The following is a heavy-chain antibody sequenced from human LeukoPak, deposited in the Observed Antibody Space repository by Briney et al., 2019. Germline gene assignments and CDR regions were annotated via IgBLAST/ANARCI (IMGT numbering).Heavy chain of an antibody. CDR1: GFTFSSYA. Sequence: GGSLRLSWAASGFTFSSYAMHWVRQAPGKGLEYVSAISSNGGSTYYANSVKGRFTISRDNSKNTLYLQMGSLRAEDMAVYYCARGSPVGATHLPYWGQGTLVTVSS. CDR2: ISSNGGST. D-gene: IGHD1-26*01. J-gene: IGHJ4*02. V-gene: IGHV3-64*01. CDR3: ARGSPVGATHLPY.